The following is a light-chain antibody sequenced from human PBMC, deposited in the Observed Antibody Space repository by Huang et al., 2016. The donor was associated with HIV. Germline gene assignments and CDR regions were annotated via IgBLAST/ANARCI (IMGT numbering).Light chain of an antibody. V-gene: IGKV3-15*01. J-gene: IGKJ1*01. Sequence: EVVMTQSPATLSVSPGEGATLSCRASQSVSSNLAWFQQKHGQPPRLRIYGVSTRATGVPARFSGSGSGTEFTLTISSLQSEDFAVYYCQQYNNWPRTFGQGTKVEI. CDR3: QQYNNWPRT. CDR2: GVS. CDR1: QSVSSN.